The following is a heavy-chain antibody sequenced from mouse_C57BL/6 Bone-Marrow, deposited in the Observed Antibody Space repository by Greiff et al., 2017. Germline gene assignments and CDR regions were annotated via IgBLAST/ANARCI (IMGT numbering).Heavy chain of an antibody. CDR1: GFTFSDFY. J-gene: IGHJ1*03. V-gene: IGHV7-1*01. CDR2: SRNKANDYTT. D-gene: IGHD1-1*01. Sequence: EVKVVASGGGLVQSGRSLRLSCATSGFTFSDFYMEWVRQAPGKGLEWIAASRNKANDYTTEYSASVKGRFIVSRDTSQSILYLQMNALRAEDTAIYYCARESYYYGSDWYFDFWGTGTTVTVSS. CDR3: ARESYYYGSDWYFDF.